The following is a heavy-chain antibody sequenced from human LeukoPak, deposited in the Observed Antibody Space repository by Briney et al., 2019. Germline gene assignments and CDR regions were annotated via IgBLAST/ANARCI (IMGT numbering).Heavy chain of an antibody. CDR1: GGSISSGGYY. CDR2: IYHSGST. D-gene: IGHD2-2*02. V-gene: IGHV4-30-2*01. CDR3: ARVRYIVVVPAAIAP. J-gene: IGHJ5*02. Sequence: PSETLSLTCTVSGGSISSGGYYWSWIRQPPGKGLEWIGYIYHSGSTYYNPSLKSRVTMSVDTSKNQFSLKLSSVTAADTAVYYCARVRYIVVVPAAIAPWGQGTLVTVSS.